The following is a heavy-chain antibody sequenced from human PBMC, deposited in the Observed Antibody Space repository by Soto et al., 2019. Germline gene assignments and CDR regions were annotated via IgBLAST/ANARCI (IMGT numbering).Heavy chain of an antibody. Sequence: SETLSLTCAVYGGSFSGYYWSWIRQPPGKGLEWIGEINHSGSTNYNPSLKSRVTISVDTSKNQFSLKLSSVTAADTAVYYCARARSITIFGVVGGGYGMDVWGQGTTVTVS. V-gene: IGHV4-34*01. CDR2: INHSGST. J-gene: IGHJ6*02. D-gene: IGHD3-3*01. CDR3: ARARSITIFGVVGGGYGMDV. CDR1: GGSFSGYY.